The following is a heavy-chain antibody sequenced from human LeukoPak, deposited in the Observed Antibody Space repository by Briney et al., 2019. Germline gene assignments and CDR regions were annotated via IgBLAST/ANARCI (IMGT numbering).Heavy chain of an antibody. V-gene: IGHV3-7*01. CDR3: ARDSGNDAFDI. J-gene: IGHJ3*02. D-gene: IGHD6-25*01. CDR2: IKQDGSEK. Sequence: PGGSLRLSCAASGFSFSSYEMNWVRQAPGKGLEWVANIKQDGSEKYYVDSVKGRFTISRDNAKNSLYLQMNSLRAEDTAVYYCARDSGNDAFDIWGQGTMVTVSS. CDR1: GFSFSSYE.